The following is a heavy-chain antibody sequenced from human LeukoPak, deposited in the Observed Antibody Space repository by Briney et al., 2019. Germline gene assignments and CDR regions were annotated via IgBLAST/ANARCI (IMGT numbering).Heavy chain of an antibody. CDR2: ISSSGAST. CDR3: AKPPNDAFDI. V-gene: IGHV3-23*01. CDR1: GFNFRSHA. J-gene: IGHJ3*02. Sequence: QSGGSLRLSCAASGFNFRSHAMCWIRQAPRKGQEWISTISSSGASTYYADSVKGRFTISRDNSKNTLYLQSDSPRAEDTAVYYCAKPPNDAFDIWGQGTMVTVSS.